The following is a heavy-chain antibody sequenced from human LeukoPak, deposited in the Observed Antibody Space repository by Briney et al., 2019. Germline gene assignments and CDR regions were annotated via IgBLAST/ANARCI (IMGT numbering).Heavy chain of an antibody. CDR1: GGSISSRSYY. V-gene: IGHV4-39*07. Sequence: SETLSLTCTVSGGSISSRSYYWGWIRQPPGKGLEWIGSIYYSGSTYYNPSLKSRVTISVDTSKNQFSLKLSSVTAADTAVYYCARGDSRADWFDPWGQGTLVTVSS. CDR3: ARGDSRADWFDP. CDR2: IYYSGST. D-gene: IGHD2-21*01. J-gene: IGHJ5*02.